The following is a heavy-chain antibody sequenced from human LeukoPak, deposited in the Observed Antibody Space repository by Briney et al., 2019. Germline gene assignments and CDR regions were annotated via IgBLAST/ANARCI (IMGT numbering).Heavy chain of an antibody. CDR3: AKEGRWLQFPPTD. J-gene: IGHJ4*02. D-gene: IGHD5-24*01. CDR2: ISGSGGST. Sequence: QAGGSLRLSCAASGFTFSSYAMSWVRQAPGKGLEWVSAISGSGGSTYYADSVKGRFTISRDNSKNTLYLLMNSLRAEDTAVYYCAKEGRWLQFPPTDWGQGTLVTVSS. CDR1: GFTFSSYA. V-gene: IGHV3-23*01.